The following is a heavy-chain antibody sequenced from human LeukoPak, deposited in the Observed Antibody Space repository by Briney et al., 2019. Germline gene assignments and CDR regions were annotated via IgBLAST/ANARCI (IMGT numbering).Heavy chain of an antibody. D-gene: IGHD1-26*01. Sequence: ASVKVSCKASGYTFTSYGISWVRQAPGQGLEWMGWISAYNGNTNYAQKLQDRVTMTTDTSTSTAYMELRSLRSDDTAIYYCAHSSYYLSGAYYYMDVWGKGTTVTVSS. CDR1: GYTFTSYG. CDR2: ISAYNGNT. V-gene: IGHV1-18*01. CDR3: AHSSYYLSGAYYYMDV. J-gene: IGHJ6*03.